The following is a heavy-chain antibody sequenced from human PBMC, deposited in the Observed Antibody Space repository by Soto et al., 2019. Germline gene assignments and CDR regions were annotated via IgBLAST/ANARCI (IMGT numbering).Heavy chain of an antibody. D-gene: IGHD3-10*01. J-gene: IGHJ3*01. CDR3: ARGNALDV. V-gene: IGHV6-1*01. Sequence: QGQLQQSGPGLVKPSQTLSLTCAISGDSVSSDITSWNWIRQSPSRGLEWLGRTYYRSKWFHDYAAYVKSRITINPDTSKNQISLELNSMTPEDTAVYYCARGNALDVWGQGTVVTVSS. CDR1: GDSVSSDITS. CDR2: TYYRSKWFH.